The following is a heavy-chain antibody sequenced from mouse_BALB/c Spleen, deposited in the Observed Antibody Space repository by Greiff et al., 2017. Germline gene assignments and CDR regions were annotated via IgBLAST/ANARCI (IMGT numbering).Heavy chain of an antibody. D-gene: IGHD2-3*01. Sequence: EVQGVESGGGLVKPGGSLKLSCAASGFTFSSYAMSWVRQSPEKRLEWVAEISSGGSYTYYPDTVTGRFTISRDNAKNTLYLEMSSLRSEDTAMYYCARRLLREVYAMDYWGQGTSVTVSS. CDR3: ARRLLREVYAMDY. V-gene: IGHV5-9-4*01. CDR2: ISSGGSYT. J-gene: IGHJ4*01. CDR1: GFTFSSYA.